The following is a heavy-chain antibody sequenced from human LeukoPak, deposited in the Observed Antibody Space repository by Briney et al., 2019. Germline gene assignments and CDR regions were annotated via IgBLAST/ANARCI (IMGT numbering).Heavy chain of an antibody. CDR3: ARSLYYDILTGYYPFDY. D-gene: IGHD3-9*01. CDR1: GFTFSSCA. V-gene: IGHV3-30-3*01. Sequence: GRSLRLSCAASGFTFSSCAMHWVRQAPGKGLEWVAVISYDGSNKYYADSVKGRFTISRDNSKNTLYLQMNSLRAEDTAVYYCARSLYYDILTGYYPFDYWGQGTLVTVSS. CDR2: ISYDGSNK. J-gene: IGHJ4*02.